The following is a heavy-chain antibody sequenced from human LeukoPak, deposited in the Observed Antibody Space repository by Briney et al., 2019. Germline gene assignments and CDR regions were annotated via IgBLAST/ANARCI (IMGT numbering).Heavy chain of an antibody. Sequence: ASVKVSCKASGYTFTSYYMHWVRQAPGQGLEWMGIINPSGGSTSYAQKFQGGVTMTRDTSTSTVYMELSSLRSEDTAVYYCARDTMTTVVGYGMDVWGQGTTVTVSS. V-gene: IGHV1-46*01. J-gene: IGHJ6*02. D-gene: IGHD4-23*01. CDR1: GYTFTSYY. CDR2: INPSGGST. CDR3: ARDTMTTVVGYGMDV.